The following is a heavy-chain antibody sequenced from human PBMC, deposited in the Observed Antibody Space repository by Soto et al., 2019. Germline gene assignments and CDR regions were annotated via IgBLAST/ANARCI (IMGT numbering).Heavy chain of an antibody. CDR3: ARQIYDSDTGPNFQYYFDS. CDR1: GYSFAGYW. D-gene: IGHD3-22*01. V-gene: IGHV5-10-1*01. J-gene: IGHJ4*02. CDR2: IDPSDSQT. Sequence: XASLKISCKGSGYSFAGYWITWVRQKPGKGLEWMGRIDPSDSQTYYSPSFRGHVTISVTKSITTVFLQWSSLRASDTAMYYCARQIYDSDTGPNFQYYFDSWGQGTPVTVSS.